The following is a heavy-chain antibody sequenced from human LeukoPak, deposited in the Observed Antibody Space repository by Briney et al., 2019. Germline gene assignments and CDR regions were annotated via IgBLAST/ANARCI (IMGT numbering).Heavy chain of an antibody. CDR2: ISGSGGST. Sequence: GGSLRLSCAASGFTFNSYWIHWVRQAPGKGLEWVSAISGSGGSTYYADSVKGRFTISRDNSKNTLYLQMNSLRAEDTAVYYCAKEYCGGDCPSYYYYYYMDVWGKGTTVTVSS. CDR3: AKEYCGGDCPSYYYYYYMDV. J-gene: IGHJ6*03. CDR1: GFTFNSYW. V-gene: IGHV3-23*01. D-gene: IGHD2-21*01.